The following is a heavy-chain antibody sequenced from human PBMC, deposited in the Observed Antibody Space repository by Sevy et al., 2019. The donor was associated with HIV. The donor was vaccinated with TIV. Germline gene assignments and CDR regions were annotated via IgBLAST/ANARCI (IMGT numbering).Heavy chain of an antibody. CDR3: ARVGVAAAGFDY. V-gene: IGHV6-1*01. D-gene: IGHD6-13*01. CDR1: GDSVSSNSAA. J-gene: IGHJ4*02. Sequence: QSQTLSLTCAISGDSVSSNSAAWNWIRQSPSRGLEWLGRTYYRSKWYNDYAVSVKSRITINPDTSKNQFSLQLNSVTPEETAGYYCARVGVAAAGFDYWGQGTLVTVSS. CDR2: TYYRSKWYN.